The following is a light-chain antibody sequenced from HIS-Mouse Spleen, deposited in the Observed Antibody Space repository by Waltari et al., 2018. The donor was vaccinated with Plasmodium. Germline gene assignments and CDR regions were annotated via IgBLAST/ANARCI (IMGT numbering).Light chain of an antibody. J-gene: IGLJ3*02. Sequence: SYELTQPPSVSVSPGQTARITCSGDALPKKYAYWYQQKSGQAPVLVIYEESKRPSWIHERCAGSSSGTMATLTISGAQVEDEADYYCYSTDSSGNHRVFGGGTKLTVL. V-gene: IGLV3-10*01. CDR1: ALPKKY. CDR2: EES. CDR3: YSTDSSGNHRV.